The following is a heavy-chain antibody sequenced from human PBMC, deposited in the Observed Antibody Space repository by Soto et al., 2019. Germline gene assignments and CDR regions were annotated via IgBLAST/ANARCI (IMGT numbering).Heavy chain of an antibody. CDR3: TKDWCLDWFQQDRFDY. CDR2: ISADGSRK. V-gene: IGHV3-30*18. D-gene: IGHD3-9*01. CDR1: GFTMKNYA. Sequence: QVQLVESGGGVVQPGTSLRLSCAASGFTMKNYAMHWVRQAPGKGLEWVAVISADGSRKAYGDSAKGRFTISRDYSKNTLYLKMNSLRVEDTAVYYCTKDWCLDWFQQDRFDYWGPGTLVSVSS. J-gene: IGHJ4*02.